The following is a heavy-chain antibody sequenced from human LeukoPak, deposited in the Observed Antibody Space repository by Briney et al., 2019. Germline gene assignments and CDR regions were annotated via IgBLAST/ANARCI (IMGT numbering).Heavy chain of an antibody. V-gene: IGHV4-39*01. CDR3: ARQTTGDPYYFYYYYMDV. CDR1: GGSIIKNNYY. CDR2: IYYGGST. D-gene: IGHD7-27*01. J-gene: IGHJ6*03. Sequence: PSETLSLTCTVSGGSIIKNNYYWGWIRQPPGKGLEWIGGIYYGGSTYYNPSLRSRVTISVDTSKNQITLRLTSVTAADTAVYYCARQTTGDPYYFYYYYMDVWGKGTTVTISS.